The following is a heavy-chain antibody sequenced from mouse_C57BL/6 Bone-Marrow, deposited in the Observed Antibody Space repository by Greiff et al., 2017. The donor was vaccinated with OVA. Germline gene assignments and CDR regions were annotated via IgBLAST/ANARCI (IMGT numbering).Heavy chain of an antibody. CDR1: GYTFTSYW. CDR2: IDPSDSYT. CDR3: ASAVFAY. Sequence: QVQLQQSGAELVKPGASVKLSCKASGYTFTSYWMQWVKQRPGQGLEWIGEIDPSDSYTNYHQKFKGKATLTVDTSSSTAYMQLNSLTSEDSAVCYYASAVFAYWGQGTLVTVSA. V-gene: IGHV1-50*01. J-gene: IGHJ3*01.